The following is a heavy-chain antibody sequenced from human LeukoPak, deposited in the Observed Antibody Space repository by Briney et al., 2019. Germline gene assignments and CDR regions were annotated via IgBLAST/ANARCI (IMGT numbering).Heavy chain of an antibody. CDR3: ARGGWVAVAGTGFGY. D-gene: IGHD6-19*01. V-gene: IGHV3-74*01. CDR1: GFTSSSYW. CDR2: INSDGSTT. Sequence: GGSLRLSCAASGFTSSSYWMHWVRQAPGKGLVWVSRINSDGSTTTYADSVKGRFTISRDNAQNTLYLQMNSLRAEDTAVYYCARGGWVAVAGTGFGYWGQGTLVTVSS. J-gene: IGHJ4*02.